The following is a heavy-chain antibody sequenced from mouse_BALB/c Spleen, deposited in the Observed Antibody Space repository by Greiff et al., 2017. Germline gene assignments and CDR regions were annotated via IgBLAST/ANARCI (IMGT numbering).Heavy chain of an antibody. CDR1: GFSLTSYG. Sequence: VQLQQSGPGLVQPSQSLSITCTVSGFSLTSYGVHWVRQSPGKGLEWLGVIWSGGSTDYNAAFISRLSISKDNSKSQVFFKMNSLQANDTAIYYCARDLYDYDAAWFAYWGQGTLVTVSA. CDR2: IWSGGST. J-gene: IGHJ3*01. D-gene: IGHD2-4*01. V-gene: IGHV2-2*02. CDR3: ARDLYDYDAAWFAY.